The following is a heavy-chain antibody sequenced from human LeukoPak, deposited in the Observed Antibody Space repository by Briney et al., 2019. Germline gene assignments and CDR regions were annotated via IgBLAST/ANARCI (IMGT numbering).Heavy chain of an antibody. CDR2: IIPILGIA. Sequence: GAPVKVSCKASGGTFSSYAISWVRQAPGQGLEWMGRIIPILGIANYAQKFQGRVTITADKSTSTAYMELSSLRSEDTAVYYCAGDGGITGTYFDYWGQGTLVTVSS. CDR3: AGDGGITGTYFDY. J-gene: IGHJ4*02. CDR1: GGTFSSYA. V-gene: IGHV1-69*04. D-gene: IGHD1-7*01.